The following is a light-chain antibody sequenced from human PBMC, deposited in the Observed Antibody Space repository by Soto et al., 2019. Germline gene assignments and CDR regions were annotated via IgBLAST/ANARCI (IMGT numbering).Light chain of an antibody. V-gene: IGLV2-14*01. CDR2: DVS. J-gene: IGLJ1*01. CDR1: SSDVGGYKY. Sequence: QSALTQPASVSGSPGQSITISCTGTSSDVGGYKYVSWFQQHPGKAPKLMIYDVSNRPSGVSNRFSGSKSGNTASLTISGLLAEDEADYYCSSFTTSSTYVFGTGTKLTV. CDR3: SSFTTSSTYV.